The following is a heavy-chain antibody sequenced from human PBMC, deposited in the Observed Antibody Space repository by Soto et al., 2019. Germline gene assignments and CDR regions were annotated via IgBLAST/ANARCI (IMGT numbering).Heavy chain of an antibody. CDR3: AHRATMTIFGLIIDNGIWFDP. D-gene: IGHD3-3*01. Sequence: QINRIESGPTLVKPTQTLTLTCTFSGFSLSTSGAAVGWVRQPPGRALKWLALIYWDGDKRYNASLGNRLTITKDTSMNQVLLTLTNVDPADTATYYCAHRATMTIFGLIIDNGIWFDPWGQGTRVIVSS. J-gene: IGHJ5*02. CDR2: IYWDGDK. V-gene: IGHV2-5*02. CDR1: GFSLSTSGAA.